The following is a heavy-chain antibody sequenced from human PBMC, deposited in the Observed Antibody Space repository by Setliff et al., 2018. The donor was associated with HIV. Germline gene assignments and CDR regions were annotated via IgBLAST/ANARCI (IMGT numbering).Heavy chain of an antibody. Sequence: GASVKVSCKISGYTLTELSIHWVRQAPGKGLEWMANFDPEDGETFYAQKFQGRVTINRDTSTSTAYMELRSLRSDDTAIYYCARDNYDDYSRVQMDVWGKGTTVTVSS. CDR3: ARDNYDDYSRVQMDV. CDR2: FDPEDGET. D-gene: IGHD4-17*01. V-gene: IGHV1-24*01. J-gene: IGHJ6*04. CDR1: GYTLTELS.